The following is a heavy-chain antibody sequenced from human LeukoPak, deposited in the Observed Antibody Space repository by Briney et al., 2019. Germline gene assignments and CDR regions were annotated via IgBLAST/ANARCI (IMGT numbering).Heavy chain of an antibody. CDR1: GDSVSSNSAA. J-gene: IGHJ6*02. Sequence: SQTPSLTCAISGDSVSSNSAAWNWIRQSPSRGLEWLGRTYYRSKWYNDYAVSVKSRITINPDTSKNQFSLQLNSVTPEDTAVYYCARDPAAAGTYYYYGMDVWGQGTTVTVSS. CDR3: ARDPAAAGTYYYYGMDV. V-gene: IGHV6-1*01. D-gene: IGHD6-13*01. CDR2: TYYRSKWYN.